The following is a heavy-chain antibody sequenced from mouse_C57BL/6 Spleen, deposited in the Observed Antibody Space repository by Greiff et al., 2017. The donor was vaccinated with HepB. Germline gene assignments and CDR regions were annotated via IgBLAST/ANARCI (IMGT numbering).Heavy chain of an antibody. CDR3: ARAYYYAMDY. CDR1: GFTFSDYY. Sequence: EVKVVESAGGLVQPGSSMKLSCTASGFTFSDYYMAWVRQVPEKGLEWVANINYDGSSTYYLDSLKSRFIISRDNAKNILYLQMSSLKSEDTATYYCARAYYYAMDYWGQGTSVTVSS. J-gene: IGHJ4*01. CDR2: INYDGSST. V-gene: IGHV5-16*01.